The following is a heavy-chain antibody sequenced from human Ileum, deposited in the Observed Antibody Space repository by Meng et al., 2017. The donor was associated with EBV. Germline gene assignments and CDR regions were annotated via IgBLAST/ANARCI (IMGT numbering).Heavy chain of an antibody. CDR3: ASYFEGRGGSGF. V-gene: IGHV4-61*08. CDR2: IKDSGSA. CDR1: GGSVSSGGFH. Sequence: QVQLQESGPGLVKPSETLSLTCPVSGGSVSSGGFHWSWVRQPPGKGLEWIGQIKDSGSANYNPSLKSRVTISVDTSKSLFSLKLKSVTAADAAVYFCASYFEGRGGSGFWGQGTLVTVSA. D-gene: IGHD3-9*01. J-gene: IGHJ4*02.